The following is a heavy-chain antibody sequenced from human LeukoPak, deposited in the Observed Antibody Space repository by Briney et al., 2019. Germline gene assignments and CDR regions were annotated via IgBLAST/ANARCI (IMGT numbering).Heavy chain of an antibody. CDR2: IRYDGSNK. J-gene: IGHJ5*02. D-gene: IGHD3-3*01. Sequence: GGSLRLSCAASGFTFSSYDMHWVRQAPGKGLNWVAFIRYDGSNKYYADSVKGRFTISRDNSKNTLYLQMNSLRAEDTAVYYCAKGYWSGYSFDNWFDPWGQGTLVTVSS. CDR1: GFTFSSYD. V-gene: IGHV3-30*02. CDR3: AKGYWSGYSFDNWFDP.